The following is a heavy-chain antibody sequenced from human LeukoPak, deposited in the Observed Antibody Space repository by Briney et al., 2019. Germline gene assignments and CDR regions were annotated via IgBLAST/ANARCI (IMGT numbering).Heavy chain of an antibody. CDR1: GFSVGSNY. CDR3: TSSSPTSYSDY. V-gene: IGHV3-53*04. CDR2: IFSRGST. D-gene: IGHD6-13*01. Sequence: GGSLRLSCAASGFSVGSNYMNWVRQAPGKGLECVSVIFSRGSTYYADSVKGRFTISRHKSENTLYLQMNSLRVEDTAVYYCTSSSPTSYSDYWGQGTLVTVSS. J-gene: IGHJ4*02.